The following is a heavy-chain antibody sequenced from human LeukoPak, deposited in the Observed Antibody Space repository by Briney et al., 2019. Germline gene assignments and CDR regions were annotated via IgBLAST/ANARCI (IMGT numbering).Heavy chain of an antibody. CDR2: VSDTGST. J-gene: IGHJ4*01. Sequence: SQTLSLTCTVSGGSINNYWNWIRQPPGKGLEWIGYVSDTGSTNYNPSLKSRVTISVETPKNQFYLKLTSWTAAATAVYYCARTTTTFDDWGHGTLVTVSS. CDR3: ARTTTTFDD. CDR1: GGSINNY. D-gene: IGHD4-11*01. V-gene: IGHV4-59*01.